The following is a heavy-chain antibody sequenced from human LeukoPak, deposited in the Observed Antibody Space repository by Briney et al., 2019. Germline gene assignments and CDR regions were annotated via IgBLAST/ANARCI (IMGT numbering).Heavy chain of an antibody. J-gene: IGHJ4*02. CDR2: INNDGSST. V-gene: IGHV3-74*01. CDR1: GFTFSSYT. D-gene: IGHD3-10*01. CDR3: ARGGAGSFDY. Sequence: PGGSLRLSCAASGFTFSSYTLNWVRQTPGKGLEWVSRINNDGSSTTYADSEEGRFTISRDNTKNTVYLQMSSLRAEDTAVYYCARGGAGSFDYWGQGTLVTVSS.